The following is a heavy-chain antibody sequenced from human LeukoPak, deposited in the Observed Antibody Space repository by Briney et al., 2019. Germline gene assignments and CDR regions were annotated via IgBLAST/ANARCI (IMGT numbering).Heavy chain of an antibody. V-gene: IGHV3-66*01. J-gene: IGHJ4*02. CDR2: IYSGGST. CDR1: GFTVSSNY. CDR3: ARYLDGGSYSSLDY. Sequence: GGSLRLSCAASGFTVSSNYMSWVRQAPGKGLEWVSVIYSGGSTYYADSVKGRFTISRDNSKNTLYLQMNSLRAEDTAVYYCARYLDGGSYSSLDYWGQGTLVTVSS. D-gene: IGHD1-26*01.